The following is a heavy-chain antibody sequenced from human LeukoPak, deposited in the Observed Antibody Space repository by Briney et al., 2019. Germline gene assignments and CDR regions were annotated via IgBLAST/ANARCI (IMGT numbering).Heavy chain of an antibody. CDR3: VRAGGSTWADY. D-gene: IGHD2-2*01. CDR1: GFTFSSYW. Sequence: GGSLRLSCAASGFTFSSYWMSWVRQVPGKGLEWVANIKQDGSEKNYVDSVKGRFTISRDNAKNSVYLQMNSLRVEDTAVYYCVRAGGSTWADYWGQGTLVTVSS. V-gene: IGHV3-7*01. CDR2: IKQDGSEK. J-gene: IGHJ4*02.